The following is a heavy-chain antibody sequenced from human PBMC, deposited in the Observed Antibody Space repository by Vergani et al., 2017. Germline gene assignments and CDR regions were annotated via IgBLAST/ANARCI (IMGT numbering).Heavy chain of an antibody. J-gene: IGHJ4*02. CDR3: VKDDGGDENFFDS. V-gene: IGHV3-23*01. CDR2: LTGGGGST. D-gene: IGHD3-16*01. CDR1: GFTFSTYA. Sequence: EVQLLESGGSLKQPGGSVRLSCAASGFTFSTYAMHWVRQAPGKGLEWVSALTGGGGSTYYADSFKGRFIISRDNSRDTLYLQMNSLRPEDTATYYCVKDDGGDENFFDSWGQGTLVTVSS.